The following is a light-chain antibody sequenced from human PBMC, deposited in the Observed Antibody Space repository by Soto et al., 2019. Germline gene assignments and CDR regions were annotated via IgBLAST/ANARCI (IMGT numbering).Light chain of an antibody. J-gene: IGKJ2*01. Sequence: EIVMTQSPATLSVSPGERATLSCRASQSVSSNLAWYQQKPGQAPRLLIYGASTRATGIPARFSGSGSGTEFILTISSLQSEDVVVYYYQQYDNWPPYTFGQGTKLEIQ. CDR3: QQYDNWPPYT. V-gene: IGKV3-15*01. CDR2: GAS. CDR1: QSVSSN.